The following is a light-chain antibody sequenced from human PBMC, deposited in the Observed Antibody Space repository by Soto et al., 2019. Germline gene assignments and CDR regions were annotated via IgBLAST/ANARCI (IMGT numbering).Light chain of an antibody. CDR3: SSYTSSSTQV. J-gene: IGLJ1*01. CDR2: DVS. CDR1: SSDVGGYNY. Sequence: QSALTQPASVSGSPGQSITISCTGTSSDVGGYNYVSWYQQHPSKAPKLMIYDVSNRPSGVSNRFSGSKSGNTASLTISGLQAEDEAEYYCSSYTSSSTQVFGTGTKLTVL. V-gene: IGLV2-14*01.